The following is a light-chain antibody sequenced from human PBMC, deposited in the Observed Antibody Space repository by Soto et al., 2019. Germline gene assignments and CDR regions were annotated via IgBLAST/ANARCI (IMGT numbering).Light chain of an antibody. V-gene: IGLV2-14*01. CDR1: SSGVGGYNY. Sequence: QSALTQPASMSGSPGQSITISCTGTSSGVGGYNYVSWYRQHPGKAPKLMIFEVSNRPSGVSNRFSGSRSGNTASLTISGLQPEDEADYYCASYTGSTTLYVFGAGTKLTVL. CDR3: ASYTGSTTLYV. J-gene: IGLJ1*01. CDR2: EVS.